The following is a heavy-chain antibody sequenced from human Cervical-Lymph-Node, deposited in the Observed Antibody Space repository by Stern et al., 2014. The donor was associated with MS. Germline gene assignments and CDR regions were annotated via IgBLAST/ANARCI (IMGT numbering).Heavy chain of an antibody. CDR2: IIPIFGTA. CDR1: GGTFRSYA. D-gene: IGHD2-15*01. CDR3: ARTKKIVVVVAATPYYYGMDV. J-gene: IGHJ6*02. Sequence: QVQLVQSGAEVKKPGSSVKVSCKASGGTFRSYAISWVRQAPGQGLEWMGGIIPIFGTANYAQKFQGRVTITADESTSTAYMELSSLRSEDTAVYYCARTKKIVVVVAATPYYYGMDVWGQGTTVTVSS. V-gene: IGHV1-69*01.